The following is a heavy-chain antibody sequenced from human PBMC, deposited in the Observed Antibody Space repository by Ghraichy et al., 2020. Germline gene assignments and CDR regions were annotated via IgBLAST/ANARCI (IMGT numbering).Heavy chain of an antibody. J-gene: IGHJ4*02. CDR1: GYTFSSYA. CDR3: ARLDIVVVPAATAFPY. V-gene: IGHV1-69*13. Sequence: SVKVSCKASGYTFSSYAISWVRQAPGQGLEWMGGIIPIFGTANYAQKFQGRVTITADESTSTAYMELSSLRSEDTAVYYCARLDIVVVPAATAFPYWGQGTLVTVSS. D-gene: IGHD2-2*01. CDR2: IIPIFGTA.